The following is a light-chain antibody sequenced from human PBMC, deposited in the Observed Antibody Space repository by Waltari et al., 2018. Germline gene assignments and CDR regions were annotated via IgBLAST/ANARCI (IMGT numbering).Light chain of an antibody. CDR3: QVWDSITF. CDR1: NIGCKN. CDR2: EDS. V-gene: IGLV3-9*01. Sequence: SYELSQPRSVSVALGQTASITCGGNNIGCKNEHWYQQKPGQAPVMVIYEDSNRPYGVPERLPGSKSGNAATLTFSIAQAGDEADYYCQVWDSITFFGRWTKLTVL. J-gene: IGLJ2*01.